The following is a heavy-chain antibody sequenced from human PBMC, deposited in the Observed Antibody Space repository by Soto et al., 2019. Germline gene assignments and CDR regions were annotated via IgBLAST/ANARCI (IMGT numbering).Heavy chain of an antibody. CDR1: GFTFSSYG. V-gene: IGHV3-33*01. D-gene: IGHD6-13*01. Sequence: ESGGGVVQPGRSLRLSCAASGFTFSSYGMHWVRQAPGKGLEWVAVIWYDGSNKYYADSVKGRFTISRDNSKNTLYLQMNSLRAEDTAVYYCARPGIAAAGTGGGMDVWGQGTTVTVSS. CDR2: IWYDGSNK. J-gene: IGHJ6*02. CDR3: ARPGIAAAGTGGGMDV.